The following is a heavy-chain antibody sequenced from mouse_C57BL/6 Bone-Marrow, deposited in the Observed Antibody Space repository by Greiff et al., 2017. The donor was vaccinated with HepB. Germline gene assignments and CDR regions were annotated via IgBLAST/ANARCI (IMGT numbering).Heavy chain of an antibody. D-gene: IGHD1-1*01. J-gene: IGHJ3*01. Sequence: QVQLKQSGAELARPGASVKMSCKASGYTFTSYTMHWVKQRPGQGLEWIGYINPSSGYTKYNQKFKDKATLTADKSSSTAYMQLSSLTSEDSAVYYCARWDYYGSSSWFAYWGQGTLVTVSA. CDR2: INPSSGYT. CDR3: ARWDYYGSSSWFAY. CDR1: GYTFTSYT. V-gene: IGHV1-4*01.